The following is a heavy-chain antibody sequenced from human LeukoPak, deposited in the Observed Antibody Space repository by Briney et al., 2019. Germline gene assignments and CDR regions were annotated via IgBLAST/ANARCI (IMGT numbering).Heavy chain of an antibody. CDR2: INPSGGST. V-gene: IGHV1-46*01. CDR1: GYTFTGYY. D-gene: IGHD6-13*01. Sequence: AASVKVSCKASGYTFTGYYMHWVRQAPGQGLEWMGIINPSGGSTSYAQKFQGRVTMTRDTSTSTVYMELSSLRSEDTAVYYCARDAAGYSSSWPLDYWGQGTLVTVSS. CDR3: ARDAAGYSSSWPLDY. J-gene: IGHJ4*02.